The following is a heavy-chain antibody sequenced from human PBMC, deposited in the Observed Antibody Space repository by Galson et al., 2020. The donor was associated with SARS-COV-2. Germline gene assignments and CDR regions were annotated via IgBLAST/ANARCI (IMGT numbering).Heavy chain of an antibody. V-gene: IGHV1-2*02. CDR2: INPNSGGT. D-gene: IGHD2-2*01. J-gene: IGHJ3*02. CDR1: GYTFTGYY. CDR3: ARDMQSIVVVPAATDDAFDI. Sequence: ASVKVSCKASGYTFTGYYMHWVRQAPGQGLEWMGWINPNSGGTNYAQKFQGRVTMTRDTSISTAYMELSRLRSDDTAVYYCARDMQSIVVVPAATDDAFDIWGQGTMVTVSS.